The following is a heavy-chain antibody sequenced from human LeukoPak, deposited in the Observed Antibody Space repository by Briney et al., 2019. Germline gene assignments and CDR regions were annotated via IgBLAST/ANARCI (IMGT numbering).Heavy chain of an antibody. CDR2: INPSGGST. D-gene: IGHD1-26*01. CDR3: ARVGATHYYYYYMDV. Sequence: ASVKVSCKASGYTFTSYYMHWVRQAPGQGLEWMGIINPSGGSTSYAQKFQGRVTMTRDMSTSTVYMELSSLRSEDTAVYYCARVGATHYYYYYMDVWGKGTTVTVSS. CDR1: GYTFTSYY. J-gene: IGHJ6*03. V-gene: IGHV1-46*01.